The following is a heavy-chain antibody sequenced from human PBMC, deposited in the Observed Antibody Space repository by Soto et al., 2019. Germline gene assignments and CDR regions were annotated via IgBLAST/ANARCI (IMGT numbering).Heavy chain of an antibody. D-gene: IGHD2-2*01. V-gene: IGHV1-69*12. CDR2: IIPIFGTA. Sequence: QVQLVQSGAEVKKPGSSVKVSCKASGGTFSSYAISWVRQAPGQGLEWMGGIIPIFGTANYAQKFQGRVTITADESTSTAYMELRSLRSEDTAVYYCARDHRARENIVLVPAGIYWFDPWGQGTLVTVSS. CDR1: GGTFSSYA. J-gene: IGHJ5*02. CDR3: ARDHRARENIVLVPAGIYWFDP.